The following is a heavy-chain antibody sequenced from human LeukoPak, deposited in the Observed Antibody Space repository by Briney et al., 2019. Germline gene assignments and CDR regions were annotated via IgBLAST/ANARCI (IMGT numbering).Heavy chain of an antibody. Sequence: GGSLRLSCAASGFTFSTYGMHWVRQAPGKGLEWVSFIRYDGNNKYYGDSVKGRFTISRDNSKNTLYLQMNSLRAEDTAVYYCAKDYYDSSGYYYMDYWGQGTLVTVSS. J-gene: IGHJ4*02. V-gene: IGHV3-30*02. CDR3: AKDYYDSSGYYYMDY. D-gene: IGHD3-22*01. CDR1: GFTFSTYG. CDR2: IRYDGNNK.